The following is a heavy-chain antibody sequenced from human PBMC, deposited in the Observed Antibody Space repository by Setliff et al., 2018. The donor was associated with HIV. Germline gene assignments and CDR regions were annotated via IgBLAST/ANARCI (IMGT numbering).Heavy chain of an antibody. CDR1: GFSLSTRGVG. D-gene: IGHD2-15*01. CDR2: IYWDDDK. J-gene: IGHJ3*01. CDR3: AHQELGYCSGGSCPPPHAFDV. Sequence: SGPTLVNPPQTLTLTCTFSGFSLSTRGVGVGWIRQPPGKALEWLALIYWDDDKRYNPSLKTRLTITKDTSKNQVVLTMTNMDPVDTATYYCAHQELGYCSGGSCPPPHAFDVWGQGTMVTVSS. V-gene: IGHV2-5*02.